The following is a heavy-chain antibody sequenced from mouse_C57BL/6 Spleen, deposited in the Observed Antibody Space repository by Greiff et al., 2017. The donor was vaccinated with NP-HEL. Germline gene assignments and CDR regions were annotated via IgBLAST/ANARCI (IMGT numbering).Heavy chain of an antibody. J-gene: IGHJ2*01. CDR1: GFSFNTYA. Sequence: EVQGVESGGGLVQPKGSLKLSCAASGFSFNTYAMNWVRQAPGKGLEWVARIRSKSNNYATYYADSVKDRFTISRDDSESMLYLQMNNLKTEDTAMYYCVRHGGNYFYCDYWGQGTTLTVSS. V-gene: IGHV10-1*01. CDR3: VRHGGNYFYCDY. CDR2: IRSKSNNYAT. D-gene: IGHD2-1*01.